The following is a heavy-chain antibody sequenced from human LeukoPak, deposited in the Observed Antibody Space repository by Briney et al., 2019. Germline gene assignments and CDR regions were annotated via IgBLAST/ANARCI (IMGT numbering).Heavy chain of an antibody. J-gene: IGHJ4*02. V-gene: IGHV4-59*01. CDR2: ISNSGIT. D-gene: IGHD6-13*01. CDR3: ARSGGYSSSWSL. Sequence: SETLSLTCTVSGGSISTYYWNWIRQPPGKGLEWIGYISNSGITTYNPSLKSRVTISVDSSKSQLSLKLNSVTAADTAVYYCARSGGYSSSWSLWGQGTLVTVSS. CDR1: GGSISTYY.